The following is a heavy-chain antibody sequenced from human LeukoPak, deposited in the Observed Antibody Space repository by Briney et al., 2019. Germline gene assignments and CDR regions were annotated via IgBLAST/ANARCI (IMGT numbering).Heavy chain of an antibody. J-gene: IGHJ4*02. CDR1: GGSISSNAYY. CDR2: IYSSVST. CDR3: AYSGSYGHLGY. V-gene: IGHV4-39*01. D-gene: IGHD1-26*01. Sequence: SETLSLTCTVSGGSISSNAYYWAWIRQSPGKGLEWIGSIYSSVSTYYNPSLKSRVTISVDTSKNQFSLRLSSVTAADTALYYCAYSGSYGHLGYWGQGIPVTVSS.